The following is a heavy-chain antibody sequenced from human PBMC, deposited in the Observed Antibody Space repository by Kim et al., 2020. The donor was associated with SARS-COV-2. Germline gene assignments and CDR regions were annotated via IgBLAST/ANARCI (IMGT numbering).Heavy chain of an antibody. D-gene: IGHD3-16*01. CDR3: AKDGGDGYNLRGGYFDY. CDR1: GFTFDDYA. Sequence: GGSLRLSCAASGFTFDDYAMHWVRQAPGKGLEWVSGISWNSGSIGYADSVKGRFTISRDNAKNSLYLQMNSLRAEDTALYYCAKDGGDGYNLRGGYFDY. J-gene: IGHJ4*01. V-gene: IGHV3-9*01. CDR2: ISWNSGSI.